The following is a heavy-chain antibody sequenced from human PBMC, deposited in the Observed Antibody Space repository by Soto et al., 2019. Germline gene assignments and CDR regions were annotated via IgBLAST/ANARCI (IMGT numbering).Heavy chain of an antibody. J-gene: IGHJ4*02. V-gene: IGHV3-23*01. D-gene: IGHD3-9*01. Sequence: EVQLLESGGGLVQPGGSLRLSCAASGFTFSSYAMSWVRQAPGKGLEWVSAISGSGGSTYYADSVKGRFTISRDNSKNTLYLQMNSLRAEDTAVYYCAKDHIAYCDILTGYLNPNYYFDYWGQGTLVTVSS. CDR1: GFTFSSYA. CDR3: AKDHIAYCDILTGYLNPNYYFDY. CDR2: ISGSGGST.